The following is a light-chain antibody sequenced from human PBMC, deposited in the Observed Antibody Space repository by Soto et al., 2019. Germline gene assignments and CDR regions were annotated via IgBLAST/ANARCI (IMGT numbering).Light chain of an antibody. CDR2: DVT. J-gene: IGLJ2*01. CDR3: SSYTSSSTLVV. V-gene: IGLV2-14*01. Sequence: QSALTQPASVSGSPGQSITISCTGTSSDVGDYNYVSWYQQHPGKAPKLMIYDVTTRPSGVSNRFSGSKSGNTASLSISGLQAEDEAGYYCSSYTSSSTLVVFGGGTKLTVL. CDR1: SSDVGDYNY.